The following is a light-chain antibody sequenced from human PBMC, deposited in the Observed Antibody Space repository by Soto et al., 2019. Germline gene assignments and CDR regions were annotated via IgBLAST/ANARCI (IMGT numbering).Light chain of an antibody. Sequence: QSVLTQPPSASGTPGQRVTISCSGGSSNIGINTVNWYQQLPRTAPKVLIYTNNQRPSGVPDRFSGSKSGTSASLAISGLQSGDEAVYYCGAWDDSLNGYVFGTGTRSPS. CDR1: SSNIGINT. CDR2: TNN. CDR3: GAWDDSLNGYV. V-gene: IGLV1-44*01. J-gene: IGLJ1*01.